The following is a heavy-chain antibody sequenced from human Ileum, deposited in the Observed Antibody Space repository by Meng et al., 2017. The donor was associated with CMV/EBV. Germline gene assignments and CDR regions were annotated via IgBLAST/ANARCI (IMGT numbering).Heavy chain of an antibody. CDR1: GYSFTVYY. CDR2: VNSQSGGT. V-gene: IGHV1-2*02. J-gene: IGHJ6*01. Sequence: ASVKVSCKASGYSFTVYYIHWVRQAPGQGLEWMGWVNSQSGGTNCAQKFQGRVTMTRDTSISTAHMELSGLRSDDTAVYYCARVRAAEAETRRGSGMDVWGQGTTVTVSS. CDR3: ARVRAAEAETRRGSGMDV. D-gene: IGHD2-15*01.